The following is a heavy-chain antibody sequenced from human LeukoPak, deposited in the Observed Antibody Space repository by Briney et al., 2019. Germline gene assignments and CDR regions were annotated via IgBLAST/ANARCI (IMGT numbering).Heavy chain of an antibody. D-gene: IGHD2-21*01. V-gene: IGHV3-30-3*01. CDR3: ARVPTELWWLPSLDAFDI. J-gene: IGHJ3*02. CDR1: GFTFSSYA. CDR2: ISYDGSNK. Sequence: GRSLRLSCAASGFTFSSYAMHWVRQAPGKGLEWVAVISYDGSNKYYADSVKGRFTISRDNSKNTLYLQMNSLRAEDTAVYYCARVPTELWWLPSLDAFDIWGQGTMVTVSS.